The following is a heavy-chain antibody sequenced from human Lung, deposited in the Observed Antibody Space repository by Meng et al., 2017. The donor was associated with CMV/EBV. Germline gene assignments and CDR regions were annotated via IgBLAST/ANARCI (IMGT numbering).Heavy chain of an antibody. CDR2: IKEDGSEK. J-gene: IGHJ4*02. CDR3: ARTSRTTRDFDY. Sequence: GESLKISCAASGFIFSNYWMTWVRQAPGKGLEWVANIKEDGSEKSYVDSVKGRFTISRDNAKNSLSLEMNSLRAEDTAVYFCARTSRTTRDFDYWGQGTXVXVSS. D-gene: IGHD1/OR15-1a*01. CDR1: GFIFSNYW. V-gene: IGHV3-7*03.